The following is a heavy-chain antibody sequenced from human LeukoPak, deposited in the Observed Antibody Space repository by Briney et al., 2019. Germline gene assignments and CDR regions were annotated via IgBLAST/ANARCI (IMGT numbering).Heavy chain of an antibody. J-gene: IGHJ4*02. CDR2: ISWNSGSI. CDR3: AKASTRYCSSTSCYPGPFDY. Sequence: PGGSLRLSCAASGFTFDDYAMHWVRQAPGKGLEWVSGISWNSGSIGYADSVKGRFTISRDNAKNSLYLQMNSLRAEDMALYYCAKASTRYCSSTSCYPGPFDYWGQGTLVTVSS. V-gene: IGHV3-9*03. D-gene: IGHD2-2*01. CDR1: GFTFDDYA.